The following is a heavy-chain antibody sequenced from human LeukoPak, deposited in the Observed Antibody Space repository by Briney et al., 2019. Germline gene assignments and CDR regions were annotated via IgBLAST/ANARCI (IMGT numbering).Heavy chain of an antibody. CDR2: ISGSGGSA. CDR1: GFTFSSYA. CDR3: ARDIVVVPAAPVGYFDY. Sequence: GGSLRLSCAASGFTFSSYAMRWVRQAPGKGLEWVSAISGSGGSAYYADSVKGRFTISRDNSKNTLYLQMNSLRAEDTAVYYCARDIVVVPAAPVGYFDYWGQGTLVTVSS. D-gene: IGHD2-2*01. V-gene: IGHV3-23*01. J-gene: IGHJ4*02.